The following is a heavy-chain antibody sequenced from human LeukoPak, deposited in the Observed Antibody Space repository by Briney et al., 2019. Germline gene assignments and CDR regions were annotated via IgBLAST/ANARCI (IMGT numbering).Heavy chain of an antibody. CDR1: GFTFSTFW. J-gene: IGHJ4*02. CDR2: INTDGSST. Sequence: GGSLRLSCAASGFTFSTFWMHWVRQAPGKGQVWVSRINTDGSSTSYADSVKGRFTMSRDNAKNTLYLQMNSLRAEDSAVYYCARSEYSFDYWGQGTLVTVSS. CDR3: ARSEYSFDY. V-gene: IGHV3-74*01.